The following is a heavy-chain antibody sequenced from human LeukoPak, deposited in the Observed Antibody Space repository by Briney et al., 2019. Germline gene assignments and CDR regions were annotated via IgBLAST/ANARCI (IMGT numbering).Heavy chain of an antibody. J-gene: IGHJ6*03. Sequence: ASVKVSCKASGYTFSDYYMHWVRQAPGQGLEWMGWINPNNDDTNYAQKFQGRVTMTRDTSISTAYMELSRLKSDDTAVYYCARDPRREKTYYDISTGSGDDYYYYYYMDVWGKGTTVTVSS. CDR2: INPNNDDT. D-gene: IGHD3-9*01. CDR1: GYTFSDYY. V-gene: IGHV1-2*02. CDR3: ARDPRREKTYYDISTGSGDDYYYYYYMDV.